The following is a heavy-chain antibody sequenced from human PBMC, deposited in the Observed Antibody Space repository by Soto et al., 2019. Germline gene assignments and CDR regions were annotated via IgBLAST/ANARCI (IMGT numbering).Heavy chain of an antibody. CDR3: ARVEYRGHSYGLDY. CDR1: RFTFSNYA. D-gene: IGHD5-18*01. Sequence: EVQLLESGGGLVQPGGSLRLSCTASRFTFSNYAMSWVRQAPGKGLEWISTISGSGGTTYYADSVKGRFTISRDNSTNTLFLQMNSLRAEDTAEYYCARVEYRGHSYGLDYWGQGTLVTVSS. J-gene: IGHJ4*02. V-gene: IGHV3-23*01. CDR2: ISGSGGTT.